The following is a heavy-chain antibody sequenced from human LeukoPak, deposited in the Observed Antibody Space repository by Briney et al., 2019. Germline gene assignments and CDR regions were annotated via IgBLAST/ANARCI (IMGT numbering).Heavy chain of an antibody. CDR2: INEDGSEK. D-gene: IGHD1-14*01. CDR3: ARGGVRRGYYDY. CDR1: GFSFSNYW. V-gene: IGHV3-7*01. Sequence: GGSLRLSCAASGFSFSNYWMKWVRQDPGKGLEWVANINEDGSEKYYVDSVRGRFTISRDNAKNSLYLQMNSLRTEDTAIYYCARGGVRRGYYDYWGQGTLVTVSS. J-gene: IGHJ4*02.